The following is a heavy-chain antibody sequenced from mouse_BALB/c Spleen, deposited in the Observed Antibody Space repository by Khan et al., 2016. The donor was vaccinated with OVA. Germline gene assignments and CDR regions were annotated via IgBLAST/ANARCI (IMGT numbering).Heavy chain of an antibody. CDR1: GFTFSSYW. D-gene: IGHD2-4*01. V-gene: IGHV6-6*02. Sequence: EVKLEVSGGGLVQPGGSMKLSCVASGFTFSSYWMSWVRQSPEKGLEWVAEIRLKSDNYATHYAESVKGKFTISRDDSKSRLYLQMNSLRAEDTGIYYCALRDYDGPFAYWCQGTLVTVSA. CDR2: IRLKSDNYAT. CDR3: ALRDYDGPFAY. J-gene: IGHJ3*01.